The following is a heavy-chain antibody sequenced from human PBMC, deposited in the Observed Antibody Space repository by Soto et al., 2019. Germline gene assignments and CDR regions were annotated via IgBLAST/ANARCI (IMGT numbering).Heavy chain of an antibody. Sequence: PSQTLSLTCAISGDTVSINSAAWNSIRQSPSRGLEWLGRTYYRSKWYNDYAVSVKSRITINPDTSKNQFSLQLNSVTPEDTAVYYCARENTDIVAPEGFDPWGQGTLVTVSS. CDR3: ARENTDIVAPEGFDP. V-gene: IGHV6-1*01. D-gene: IGHD5-12*01. CDR1: GDTVSINSAA. CDR2: TYYRSKWYN. J-gene: IGHJ5*02.